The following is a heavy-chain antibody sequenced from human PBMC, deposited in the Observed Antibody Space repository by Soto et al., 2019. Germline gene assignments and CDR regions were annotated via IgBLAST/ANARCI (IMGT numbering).Heavy chain of an antibody. V-gene: IGHV4-61*08. CDR1: GGSISSGDYY. CDR3: ARLTYSSGWYPYYDSSGFGY. J-gene: IGHJ4*02. Sequence: PSETLSLTCTVSGGSISSGDYYWSWIRQPPGKGLEWIGYIYYSGSTNYNPSLKSRVTISVDTSKNQFSLKLSSVTAADTAVYYCARLTYSSGWYPYYDSSGFGYWGQGTLVTVSS. CDR2: IYYSGST. D-gene: IGHD3-22*01.